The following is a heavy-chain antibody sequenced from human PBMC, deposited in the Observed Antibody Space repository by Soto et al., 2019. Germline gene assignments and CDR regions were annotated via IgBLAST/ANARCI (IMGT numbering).Heavy chain of an antibody. D-gene: IGHD5-18*01. CDR1: GGSISSGSYY. CDR2: IYYSGST. CDR3: ARRDTAMVTLDY. J-gene: IGHJ4*02. V-gene: IGHV4-39*01. Sequence: SETLSLTCTVSGGSISSGSYYWGWFRQPPGKGLEWIGSIYYSGSTYYNPSLKSRVTISVDTSKNQFSLKLSSVTAADTAVYYCARRDTAMVTLDYWGQGTLVTVS.